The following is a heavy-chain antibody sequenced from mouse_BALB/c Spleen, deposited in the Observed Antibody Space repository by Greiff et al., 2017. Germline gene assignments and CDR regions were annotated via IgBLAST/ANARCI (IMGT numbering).Heavy chain of an antibody. J-gene: IGHJ2*01. CDR3: ARGGYGKSFDY. CDR1: GYTFTDYW. D-gene: IGHD1-1*01. V-gene: IGHV1-69*01. CDR2: IGTSDSYN. Sequence: QVQLQQPGAGLVMPGASVKMSCKASGYTFTDYWMNWVKQRPGQGLEWIGAIGTSDSYNSYNQKLKGKATLTVDESSSTAYMQLSSLTSEDSAVYYCARGGYGKSFDYGRQGTTLTVSS.